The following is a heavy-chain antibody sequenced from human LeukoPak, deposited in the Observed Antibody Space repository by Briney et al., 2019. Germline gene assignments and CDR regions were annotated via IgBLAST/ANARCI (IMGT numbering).Heavy chain of an antibody. Sequence: SETLSLTCTVSGGSISSGDYYWSWIRQPPGKGLEWIGYIYYSGSTYYNPSLKSRVTISVDTSKNQFSLKLSSVTAADTAVNYCARIRMITFGGVIDYWGQGTLVTVSS. V-gene: IGHV4-30-4*08. CDR1: GGSISSGDYY. CDR2: IYYSGST. D-gene: IGHD3-16*01. CDR3: ARIRMITFGGVIDY. J-gene: IGHJ4*02.